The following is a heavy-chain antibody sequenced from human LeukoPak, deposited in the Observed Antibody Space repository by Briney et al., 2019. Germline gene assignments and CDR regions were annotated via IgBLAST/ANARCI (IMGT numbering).Heavy chain of an antibody. D-gene: IGHD6-19*01. CDR3: AILPVGTSVAGYFDN. V-gene: IGHV4-4*07. Sequence: SETLSLTCTVSGGSISSYYWSWIRQPPGKELEWIGRISTSGSTKYNPSLKSRVTMSVDTSKNQFSLKLTSVTAADTAVYSCAILPVGTSVAGYFDNSGQG. CDR1: GGSISSYY. J-gene: IGHJ4*02. CDR2: ISTSGST.